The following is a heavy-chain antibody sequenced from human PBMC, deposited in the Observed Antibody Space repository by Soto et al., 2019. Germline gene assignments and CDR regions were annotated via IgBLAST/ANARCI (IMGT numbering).Heavy chain of an antibody. CDR3: AREMSYYFDS. Sequence: QVQLQESGSGLVKPSQTLVLTCTVSGDSISRDGSSWSWLRQPPGKGLEWIGYIYHSGATYYNPSLKSRVTTSVDKSKNQFSLSLASVTAADTAVYYCAREMSYYFDSWDHGTLVTVSS. J-gene: IGHJ4*01. V-gene: IGHV4-30-2*01. CDR2: IYHSGAT. CDR1: GDSISRDGSS.